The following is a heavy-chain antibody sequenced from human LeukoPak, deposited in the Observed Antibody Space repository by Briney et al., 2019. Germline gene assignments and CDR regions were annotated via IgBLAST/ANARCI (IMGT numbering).Heavy chain of an antibody. J-gene: IGHJ4*02. V-gene: IGHV3-53*05. CDR3: ARGLSGHSIFGSGLSDY. CDR1: GFSVSTNY. D-gene: IGHD3-22*01. Sequence: AGGSLRLSCVASGFSVSTNYMNWVRQAPGKGPEWVSVLYDSNENFYLAAVEGRFFISRDSPTNTPYLQMNSLRPEDTAVYYCARGLSGHSIFGSGLSDYWGRGTLVTVSS. CDR2: LYDSNEN.